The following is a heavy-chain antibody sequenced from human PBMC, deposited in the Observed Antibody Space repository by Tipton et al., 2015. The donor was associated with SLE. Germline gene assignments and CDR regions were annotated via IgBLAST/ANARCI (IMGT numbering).Heavy chain of an antibody. CDR1: GFTFSSYA. CDR3: AKQIAAAFDY. Sequence: GSLRLFCAASGFTFSSYAMSWVRQAPGKGLEWVSAISGSGGSTCYADSVKGRFTISRDNSKNTLYLQMNSLRAEDTAVYYCAKQIAAAFDYWGQGTLVAVSS. J-gene: IGHJ4*02. V-gene: IGHV3-23*01. D-gene: IGHD6-13*01. CDR2: ISGSGGST.